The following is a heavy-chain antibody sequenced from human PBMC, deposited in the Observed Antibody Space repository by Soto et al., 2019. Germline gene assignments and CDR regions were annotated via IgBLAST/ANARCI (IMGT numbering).Heavy chain of an antibody. V-gene: IGHV3-11*06. CDR2: ISNSGEDT. J-gene: IGHJ4*02. D-gene: IGHD4-17*01. CDR1: GFSFSDYY. Sequence: QVRLVESGGGLVKPGGSVRLSCAASGFSFSDYYMTWIRQAPGKGLEWVSRISNSGEDTNYADSVQGRFTISRDNGENSLYLQMTSLRAEDTAVYFCARDPTNDYGDDTFDYWGQGTKVIVSS. CDR3: ARDPTNDYGDDTFDY.